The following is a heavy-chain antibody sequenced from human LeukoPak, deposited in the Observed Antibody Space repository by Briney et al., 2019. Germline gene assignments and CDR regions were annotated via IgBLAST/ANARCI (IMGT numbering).Heavy chain of an antibody. J-gene: IGHJ4*02. D-gene: IGHD6-19*01. CDR3: ARNGYTSGWYRN. Sequence: GGSLRLSCAASGFTVSSNYMSWVRQAPGKGLEWVSTIYSGGSTYYAASVKGRFTISRDNSKNTLYLQMNSLGGEDTAVYYCARNGYTSGWYRNWGQGTLVTVSS. CDR2: IYSGGST. V-gene: IGHV3-53*05. CDR1: GFTVSSNY.